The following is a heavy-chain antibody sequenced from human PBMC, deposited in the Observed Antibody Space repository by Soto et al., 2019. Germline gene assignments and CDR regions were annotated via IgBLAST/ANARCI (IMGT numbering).Heavy chain of an antibody. CDR1: GGYISSYY. J-gene: IGHJ5*02. V-gene: IGHV4-59*01. Sequence: SETLSLTCTVSGGYISSYYWSWIRQPPGKGLEWIGYIYYSGSTNYNPSLKSRVTISVDTSKNQFSLKLSSVTAADTAVYYCARGGLEMEWFTLWFDPWGQGTLVTVSS. CDR3: ARGGLEMEWFTLWFDP. D-gene: IGHD3-3*01. CDR2: IYYSGST.